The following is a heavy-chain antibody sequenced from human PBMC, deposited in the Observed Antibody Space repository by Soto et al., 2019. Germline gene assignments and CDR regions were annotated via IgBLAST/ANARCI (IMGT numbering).Heavy chain of an antibody. CDR3: AIELPGGSRSPQLDY. J-gene: IGHJ4*02. D-gene: IGHD1-26*01. CDR2: ISKTGTT. CDR1: GVSISSSY. V-gene: IGHV4-4*08. Sequence: QVQLQESGPALVKPSETLFLTCTVSGVSISSSYWGWIRQSPGKGLLWLGYISKTGTTNFYSALTSRATMTADTSKNQFSLRLNSATAADTAVYLCAIELPGGSRSPQLDYWGPGILVTGSS.